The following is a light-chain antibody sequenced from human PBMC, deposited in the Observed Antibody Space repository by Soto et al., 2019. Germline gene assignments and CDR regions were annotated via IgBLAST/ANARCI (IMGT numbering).Light chain of an antibody. J-gene: IGKJ1*01. Sequence: ESVVTKSPLSLSVTPGEPASISCRSSQNLLHIDGYNYLDWYLQKPVQSPQLLIFLGSYRASGVPDRFSGSGSGTDFTLRISRVEAEDVGVYYCMQAVYTRTFGPGTKVDIK. V-gene: IGKV2-28*01. CDR2: LGS. CDR3: MQAVYTRT. CDR1: QNLLHIDGYNY.